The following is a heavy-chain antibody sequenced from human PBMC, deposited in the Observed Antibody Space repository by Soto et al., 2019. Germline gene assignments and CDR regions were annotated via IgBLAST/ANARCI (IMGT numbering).Heavy chain of an antibody. CDR2: ISSSGSTI. Sequence: PGVSLRLSCAASGFTFSRYVMTWVRQDPGKGLEWVSYISSSGSTIYYADAVKGRFTISRDNAKNSLYLQMNSLRAEDTAVYYCARWGDTAMSHGMDVWGQGTTVTVSS. D-gene: IGHD5-18*01. CDR1: GFTFSRYV. CDR3: ARWGDTAMSHGMDV. V-gene: IGHV3-48*04. J-gene: IGHJ6*02.